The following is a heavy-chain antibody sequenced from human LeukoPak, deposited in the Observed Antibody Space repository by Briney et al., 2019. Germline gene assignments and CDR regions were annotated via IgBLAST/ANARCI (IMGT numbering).Heavy chain of an antibody. CDR2: IYPGDSDT. D-gene: IGHD2-15*01. V-gene: IGHV5-51*01. Sequence: GESLKISCKGSGYSFTSYWIGWVRQMPGKGLEWMGIIYPGDSDTRYSPSFQGQVTISADKSISTAYLQWSSLKASDTAMYYCASKAVVVAAREANAFDIWGQGTMVTVSS. CDR3: ASKAVVVAAREANAFDI. CDR1: GYSFTSYW. J-gene: IGHJ3*02.